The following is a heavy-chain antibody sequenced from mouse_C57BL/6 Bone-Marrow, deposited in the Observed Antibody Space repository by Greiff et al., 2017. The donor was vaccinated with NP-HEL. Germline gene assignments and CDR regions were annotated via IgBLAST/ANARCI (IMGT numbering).Heavy chain of an antibody. CDR3: ARQGDYGAWFAY. D-gene: IGHD2-4*01. CDR2: ISNGGGST. V-gene: IGHV5-12*01. J-gene: IGHJ3*01. Sequence: EVNLVESGGGLVQPGGSLKLSCAASGFTFSDYYMYWVRQTPEKRLEWVAYISNGGGSTYYPDTVKGRFTISRDNAKNTLYLQMSRLKSEDTAMYYCARQGDYGAWFAYWGQGTLVTVSA. CDR1: GFTFSDYY.